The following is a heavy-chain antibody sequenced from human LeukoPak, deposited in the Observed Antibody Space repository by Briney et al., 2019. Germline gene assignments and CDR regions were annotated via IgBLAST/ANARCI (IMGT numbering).Heavy chain of an antibody. D-gene: IGHD3-3*01. J-gene: IGHJ5*02. V-gene: IGHV1-2*02. Sequence: GASVKVSCKASGYTFTGYYMHWVRQAPGQGLEWMGWINPNSGGTNYAQKFQGRVTMTRDTSISTAYMELSRLRSDDTAVYYCARVRSFITIFGVDKNWFDPWGQGTLVTVSS. CDR2: INPNSGGT. CDR3: ARVRSFITIFGVDKNWFDP. CDR1: GYTFTGYY.